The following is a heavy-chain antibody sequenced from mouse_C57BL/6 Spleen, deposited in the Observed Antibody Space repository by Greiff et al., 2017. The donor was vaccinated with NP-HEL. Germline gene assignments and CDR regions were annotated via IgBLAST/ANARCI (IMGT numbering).Heavy chain of an antibody. V-gene: IGHV5-17*01. CDR3: ARRSNYDAMDY. J-gene: IGHJ4*01. D-gene: IGHD2-5*01. CDR2: ISSGSSTL. Sequence: EVQRVESGGGLVKPGGSLKLSCAASGFTFSDYGMHWVRQAPEKGLEWVAYISSGSSTLYYADTVKGRFTISRDNAKNTLFLQMTRLRSEDTAMYYCARRSNYDAMDYWGQGTSVTVSS. CDR1: GFTFSDYG.